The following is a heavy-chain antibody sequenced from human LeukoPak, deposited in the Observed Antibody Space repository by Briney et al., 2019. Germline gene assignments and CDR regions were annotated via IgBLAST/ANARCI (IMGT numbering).Heavy chain of an antibody. CDR2: ISSSSSYI. CDR3: TRGDPDF. V-gene: IGHV3-21*01. Sequence: GGSLRLSCAAPGFTFSSYTMNWVRQAPGKGLEWVSSISSSSSYIYYADSVKGRFTISKDTAKNSLYLQMNSLRVDDTAVYYCTRGDPDFWGQGTLVTVSS. D-gene: IGHD3-3*01. CDR1: GFTFSSYT. J-gene: IGHJ4*02.